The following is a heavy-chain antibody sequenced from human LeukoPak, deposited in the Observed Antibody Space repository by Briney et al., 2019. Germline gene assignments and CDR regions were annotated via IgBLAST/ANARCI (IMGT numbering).Heavy chain of an antibody. J-gene: IGHJ4*02. Sequence: PSETLSLTCAVYGGSFSGYYWSWIRQPPGKGPEWIGEINHSGSTNYNPSLKSRVTISVDTSKNQFSLKLSSVTAADTAVYYCARPGSSGTEDYWGQGTLVTVSS. CDR2: INHSGST. CDR3: ARPGSSGTEDY. CDR1: GGSFSGYY. V-gene: IGHV4-34*01. D-gene: IGHD6-13*01.